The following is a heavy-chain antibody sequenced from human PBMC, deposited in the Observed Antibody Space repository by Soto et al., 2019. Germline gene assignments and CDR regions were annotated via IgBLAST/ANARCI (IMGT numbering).Heavy chain of an antibody. CDR2: IKQDGSEK. J-gene: IGHJ6*03. CDR1: GFTFSSYW. Sequence: PGGSLRLSCAASGFTFSSYWMSWVRQAPGKGLEWVANIKQDGSEKYYVDSVKGRFTISRDNAKNSLYLQMNSLRAEDTAVYYCARDLGDSSSWYVGYYYYYYMDVWGKGTTVTVS. D-gene: IGHD6-13*01. CDR3: ARDLGDSSSWYVGYYYYYYMDV. V-gene: IGHV3-7*01.